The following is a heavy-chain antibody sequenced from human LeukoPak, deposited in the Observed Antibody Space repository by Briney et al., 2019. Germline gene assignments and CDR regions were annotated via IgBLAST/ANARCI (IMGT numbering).Heavy chain of an antibody. J-gene: IGHJ6*03. CDR3: ARTVAPTYYYYYMDV. D-gene: IGHD4-23*01. Sequence: ASVKVSCKASGGTFSSYAISWVRQAPGQGLEWMGGIIPIFGTANYAQKFQGRVTITADESTSTAYMELSSLRSEDTAVYYCARTVAPTYYYYYMDVWGKGTTVTVSS. CDR1: GGTFSSYA. CDR2: IIPIFGTA. V-gene: IGHV1-69*13.